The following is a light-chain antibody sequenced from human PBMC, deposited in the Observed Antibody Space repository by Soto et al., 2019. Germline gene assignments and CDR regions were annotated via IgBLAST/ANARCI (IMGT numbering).Light chain of an antibody. CDR2: AVS. CDR3: ISYTSSTTHV. Sequence: QSALTQHASVSGSPGQSITLSCTGTSSDVGSYNYVSWYQHHPGKAPKLMIYAVSNRPSGVSTRFSGSKSGNTASLTISGLQAVDEADYYCISYTSSTTHVFGAGTKLTVL. V-gene: IGLV2-14*03. J-gene: IGLJ1*01. CDR1: SSDVGSYNY.